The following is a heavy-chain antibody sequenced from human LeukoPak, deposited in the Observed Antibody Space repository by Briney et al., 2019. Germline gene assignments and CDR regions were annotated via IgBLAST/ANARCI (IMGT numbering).Heavy chain of an antibody. CDR3: ARSTHSSGWYRFDY. D-gene: IGHD6-19*01. CDR2: IYPGDSDI. Sequence: GESLQISCQGSGSSFTSYWIAWVRQLHGKGLEWMGIIYPGDSDIIYRPSFQGQVTISADKSISTAYLQWSSLKASDTAMYYCARSTHSSGWYRFDYWGEGTLVTVSS. V-gene: IGHV5-51*01. CDR1: GSSFTSYW. J-gene: IGHJ4*02.